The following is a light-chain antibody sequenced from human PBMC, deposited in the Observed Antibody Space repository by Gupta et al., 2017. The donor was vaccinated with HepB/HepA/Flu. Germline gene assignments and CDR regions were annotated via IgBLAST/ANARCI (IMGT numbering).Light chain of an antibody. V-gene: IGLV2-14*03. CDR2: DVS. CDR3: SSYTGSRNVI. CDR1: SSDVGAYNF. J-gene: IGLJ2*01. Sequence: QSALTQPACVSGSPGQSLTISCTGTSSDVGAYNFVSWYQQHPGKAPKLMIFDVSTRPSGVSNRFSGSKSGDTASLTISGLQAEDEGDYYCSSYTGSRNVIFGGGTKLTVL.